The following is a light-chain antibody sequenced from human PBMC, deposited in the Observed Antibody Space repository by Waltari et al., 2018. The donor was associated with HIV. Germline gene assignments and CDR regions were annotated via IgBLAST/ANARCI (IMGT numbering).Light chain of an antibody. Sequence: DIVMTQSPAILSVSPGERVTLSRRASQSVGSNLAWYQQKLGQAPRLRIYDAATRAAEIPVRFSGSGSGTEFTLTIDSLQSEDFATYYCQQYNIRPRGNTFGQGTKLQIK. CDR2: DAA. CDR3: QQYNIRPRGNT. J-gene: IGKJ2*01. V-gene: IGKV3-15*01. CDR1: QSVGSN.